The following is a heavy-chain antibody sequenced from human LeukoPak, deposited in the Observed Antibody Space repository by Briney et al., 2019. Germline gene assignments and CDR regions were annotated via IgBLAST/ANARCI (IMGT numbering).Heavy chain of an antibody. Sequence: GGSLRLSCAASGFSLSSYAMSWVRQAPGKGLEWVSAISSTDAGTYHADSVKGRFTISTDSAKNSVSLQMNSLRPEDTAVYYCTALHGGFDPWGQGTLVTVSS. CDR1: GFSLSSYA. CDR2: ISSTDAGT. CDR3: TALHGGFDP. V-gene: IGHV3-23*01. D-gene: IGHD2-21*02. J-gene: IGHJ5*02.